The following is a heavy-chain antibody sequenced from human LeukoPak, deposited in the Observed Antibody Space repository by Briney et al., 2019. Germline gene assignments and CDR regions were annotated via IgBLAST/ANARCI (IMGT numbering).Heavy chain of an antibody. CDR3: ARGLESAVSFDY. CDR1: GFTFSSYW. CDR2: IKLDGSEK. V-gene: IGHV3-7*01. J-gene: IGHJ4*02. Sequence: GGSLRLSCAASGFTFSSYWMSWVRQAPGKGLEWVANIKLDGSEKYYVDSMKGRFTISRDNAKNSLYLQMNSLRAEDTAVYYCARGLESAVSFDYWGQGTLATVSS.